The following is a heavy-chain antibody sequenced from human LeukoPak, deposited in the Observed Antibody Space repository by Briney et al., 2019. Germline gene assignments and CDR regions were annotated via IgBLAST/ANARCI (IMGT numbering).Heavy chain of an antibody. CDR1: GDSLSELS. Sequence: ASVKVSCQVSGDSLSELSTHWVRPAPGQGVEWMGGFDPGDDETIYAQKFQGRVTMTEDTSTDTAYLELSSLRSEDTAVYFCATEKDLLLDSWGQGTPVTVSS. V-gene: IGHV1-24*01. CDR3: ATEKDLLLDS. CDR2: FDPGDDET. D-gene: IGHD1-26*01. J-gene: IGHJ5*01.